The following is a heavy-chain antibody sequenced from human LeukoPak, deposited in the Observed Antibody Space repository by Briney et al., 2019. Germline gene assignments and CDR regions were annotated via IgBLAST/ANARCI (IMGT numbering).Heavy chain of an antibody. J-gene: IGHJ6*02. V-gene: IGHV3-30*02. CDR3: AKGRVAAAGTHYYYYGMDV. CDR1: GFTFSSYG. Sequence: GGSLRLSCAASGFTFSSYGMHWVRQAPGKGLEWVAFIRYDGSNKYYADSVKGRFTISRDNSKNTLYLQMNSLRAEDTAVYYCAKGRVAAAGTHYYYYGMDVWGQGTTVTVSS. CDR2: IRYDGSNK. D-gene: IGHD6-13*01.